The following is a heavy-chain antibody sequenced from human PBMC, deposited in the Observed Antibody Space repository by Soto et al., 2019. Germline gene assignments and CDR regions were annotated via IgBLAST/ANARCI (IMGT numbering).Heavy chain of an antibody. CDR3: ARDPGYCIGGSCYGGWFDP. D-gene: IGHD2-15*01. V-gene: IGHV4-34*01. J-gene: IGHJ5*02. CDR1: DGSLSGYY. Sequence: QVQQQQWGAGLLKPSETLSLTCALYDGSLSGYYWSWIRQPPGKGLEWIGEINHSGNTIYNPSLKGRVTISVDTSKKQFSLRLSSVTAADTALYYCARDPGYCIGGSCYGGWFDPWGQGTLVTVSS. CDR2: INHSGNT.